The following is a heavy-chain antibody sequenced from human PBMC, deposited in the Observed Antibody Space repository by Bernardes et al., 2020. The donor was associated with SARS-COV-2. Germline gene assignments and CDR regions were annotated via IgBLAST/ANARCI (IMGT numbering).Heavy chain of an antibody. CDR2: ISYDERSE. CDR1: GFTFSNYG. J-gene: IGHJ4*02. Sequence: GGSLRLSCAASGFTFSNYGIHWVRQAPGKGLEWVAVISYDERSEYYADSVKGRFTISRDNSKNTVYLQMNSLRPEDTAVYYCAKDLTAFYYDDSGHYSLFDYWGQGTLVIVSS. D-gene: IGHD3-22*01. CDR3: AKDLTAFYYDDSGHYSLFDY. V-gene: IGHV3-30*18.